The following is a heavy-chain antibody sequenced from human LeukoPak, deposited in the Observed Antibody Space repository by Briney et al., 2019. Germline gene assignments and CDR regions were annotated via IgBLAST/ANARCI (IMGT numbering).Heavy chain of an antibody. Sequence: GESLKISCKGSGYSFTSYWIGWVRQMPGKGLEWMGIIYPGDSDTRYSPSLKGQVTISADKPISTAYLQWSSLKASDTAMYYCARPTDRSGSYIGDAFYIWGQGTMVTVSS. CDR2: IYPGDSDT. D-gene: IGHD3-10*01. J-gene: IGHJ3*02. V-gene: IGHV5-51*01. CDR3: ARPTDRSGSYIGDAFYI. CDR1: GYSFTSYW.